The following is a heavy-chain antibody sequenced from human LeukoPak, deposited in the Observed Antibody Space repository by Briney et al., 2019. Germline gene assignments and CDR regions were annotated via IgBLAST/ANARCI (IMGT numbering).Heavy chain of an antibody. D-gene: IGHD2-21*02. V-gene: IGHV3-30-3*01. CDR3: ARDAYCGGDCYSYYFDY. J-gene: IGHJ4*02. CDR1: GFSFSSYA. Sequence: GGSLRLSCATSGFSFSSYAMHWVRQAPGKGLEWVISCDGSNKYYADSVKGRFTISRDNSKNTLYLQMNSLRADDTAVYYCARDAYCGGDCYSYYFDYWGQGTLVTVSS. CDR2: ISCDGSNK.